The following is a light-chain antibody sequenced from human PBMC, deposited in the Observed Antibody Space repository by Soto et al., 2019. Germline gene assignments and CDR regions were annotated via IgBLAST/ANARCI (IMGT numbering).Light chain of an antibody. CDR3: QQSYNSPPWT. V-gene: IGKV1-5*01. Sequence: IHMTQSPSTLSASVGDRVTITCRASQSVSGWLAWYQQKPGEAPKLLIYDAYALPRGVPSRFRGSGSGRDFTLTISSLRPEDIATYFCQQSYNSPPWTCGQGTKVDIK. J-gene: IGKJ1*01. CDR2: DAY. CDR1: QSVSGW.